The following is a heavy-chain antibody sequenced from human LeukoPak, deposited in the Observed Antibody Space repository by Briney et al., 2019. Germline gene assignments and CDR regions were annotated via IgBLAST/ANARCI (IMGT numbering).Heavy chain of an antibody. CDR1: GFTFSSYW. J-gene: IGHJ6*04. CDR3: ARVGVLLWFGESDYGMDV. Sequence: GGSLRLSCAASGFTFSSYWMSWVRQAPGKGLELVANIKQDGSEKYYVDSVKGRFTISRDNAKNSLYLQMNSLRAEDTAVYYCARVGVLLWFGESDYGMDVWGKGTTVTVSS. CDR2: IKQDGSEK. V-gene: IGHV3-7*03. D-gene: IGHD3-10*01.